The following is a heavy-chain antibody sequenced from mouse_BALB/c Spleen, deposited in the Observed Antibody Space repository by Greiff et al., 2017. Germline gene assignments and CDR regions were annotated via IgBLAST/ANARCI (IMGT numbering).Heavy chain of an antibody. J-gene: IGHJ4*01. CDR2: ISSGGGNT. V-gene: IGHV5-9*03. D-gene: IGHD2-4*01. CDR3: ARLGYYDYDGTSNGIAMDY. CDR1: GFTFSSYT. Sequence: EVQLVESGGGLVKPGGSLKLSCAASGFTFSSYTMSWVRQTPEKRLEWVATISSGGGNTYYPDSVKGRFTISRDNAKNNLYLQMSSLRSEDTAWYYCARLGYYDYDGTSNGIAMDYWGQGTSVTVSS.